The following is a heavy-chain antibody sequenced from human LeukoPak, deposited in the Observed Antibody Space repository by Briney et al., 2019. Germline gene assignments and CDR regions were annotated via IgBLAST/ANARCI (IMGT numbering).Heavy chain of an antibody. CDR1: GYIFPMYW. CDR3: ARQDSGSYFQYSDY. Sequence: GASLQISCRASGYIFPMYWIGWVRQMPGRGLEWMGIIYPGDSDTRYSPSFQGQVTISVDESINSVYLQWSSLQASDTAIYYCARQDSGSYFQYSDYWGQGTQVTVSS. J-gene: IGHJ4*02. V-gene: IGHV5-51*01. CDR2: IYPGDSDT. D-gene: IGHD1-26*01.